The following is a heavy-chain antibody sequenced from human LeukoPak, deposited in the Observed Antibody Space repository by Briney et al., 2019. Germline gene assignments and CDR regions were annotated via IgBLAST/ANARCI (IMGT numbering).Heavy chain of an antibody. CDR1: GGSISGYH. Sequence: SETLSLTCTVSGGSISGYHWSWFRQPPGKGLEWIGYIDYTWNTNYSPPLKRRVTMSLDMSKNQFSLEMNSVTAADTAMFYCARLDRPGGRTGDVFDIWGQGTMVTVSS. D-gene: IGHD3-22*01. J-gene: IGHJ3*02. V-gene: IGHV4-59*08. CDR3: ARLDRPGGRTGDVFDI. CDR2: IDYTWNT.